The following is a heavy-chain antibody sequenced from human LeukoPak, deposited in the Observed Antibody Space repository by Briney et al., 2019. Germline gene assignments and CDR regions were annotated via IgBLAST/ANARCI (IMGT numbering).Heavy chain of an antibody. V-gene: IGHV3-21*01. Sequence: PGGSLRLSCAASGFSFTFYSMNWVRQAPGKGLEWVSSISSSSSYIYYADSVKGRFTISRDNAKNSLFLQMNSLRAEDTAVYYCARSSRELGGYAPWELMPPFDYWGQGTLVTVSS. J-gene: IGHJ4*02. CDR3: ARSSRELGGYAPWELMPPFDY. D-gene: IGHD1-7*01. CDR2: ISSSSSYI. CDR1: GFSFTFYS.